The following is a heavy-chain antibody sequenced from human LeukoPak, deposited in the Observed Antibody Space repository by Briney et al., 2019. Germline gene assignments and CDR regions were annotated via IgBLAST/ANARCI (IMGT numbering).Heavy chain of an antibody. J-gene: IGHJ4*02. V-gene: IGHV4-4*07. CDR3: ARQNGDYLWYLDY. CDR2: ISTSGST. CDR1: GDSISSYS. D-gene: IGHD4-17*01. Sequence: SETLSLTCTVSGDSISSYSWTWIRQPAGKGLEWIGRISTSGSTSYNPSLKSRVTMSLDTSKNQFSLRLTSVTAADTAIYYCARQNGDYLWYLDYWGQGSLVAVSS.